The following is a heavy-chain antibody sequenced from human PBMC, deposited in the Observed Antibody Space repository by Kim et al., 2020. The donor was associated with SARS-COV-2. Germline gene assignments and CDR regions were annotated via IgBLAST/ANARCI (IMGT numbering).Heavy chain of an antibody. J-gene: IGHJ4*02. CDR2: NGHT. CDR3: ASMQQWQDF. Sequence: NGHTKYSQKLQGRVTITRDTSASTAYMQLTSLRSADTAVYYCASMQQWQDFWGQGTLVTVSS. V-gene: IGHV1-3*01. D-gene: IGHD6-19*01.